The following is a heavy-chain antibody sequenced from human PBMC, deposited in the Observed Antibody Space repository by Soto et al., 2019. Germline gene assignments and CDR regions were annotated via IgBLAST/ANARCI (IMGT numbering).Heavy chain of an antibody. V-gene: IGHV1-69*06. CDR3: ATSLAARRKPYNWLDA. J-gene: IGHJ5*02. CDR1: GGTLNSQS. D-gene: IGHD6-6*01. Sequence: AVKFSCQVSGGTLNSQSITWVRQAPGQGLEWMGGIIPMFGTPTDAQKFRGRVTISADTSTSTVYMELRSLSSQDTAVYYCATSLAARRKPYNWLDAWRQGTLVTVSS. CDR2: IIPMFGTP.